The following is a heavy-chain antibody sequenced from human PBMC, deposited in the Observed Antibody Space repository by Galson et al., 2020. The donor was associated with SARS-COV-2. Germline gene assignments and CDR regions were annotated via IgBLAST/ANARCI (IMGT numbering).Heavy chain of an antibody. V-gene: IGHV3-30*04. Sequence: GGSLRLSCAASGFPFSSYPMHWVRQAPGTGLEWVALVSYDGSSEYYADSVKGRFTISRDNSRNTLFLQMNSLRAEDTAVYFCSVAPTASIDYWGQGTLVTVSS. CDR1: GFPFSSYP. CDR2: VSYDGSSE. J-gene: IGHJ4*02. D-gene: IGHD6-13*01. CDR3: SVAPTASIDY.